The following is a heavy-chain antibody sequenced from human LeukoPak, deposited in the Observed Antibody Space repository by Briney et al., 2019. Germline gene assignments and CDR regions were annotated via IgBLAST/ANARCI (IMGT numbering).Heavy chain of an antibody. CDR3: ARDKGIVGATIDY. D-gene: IGHD1-26*01. Sequence: GGSLRLSCAASGFTFSSYGMHWVRQAPGEGLEWVAVIWYDGSNKYYADSVKGRFTISRDNSKNTLYLQMNSLRAEDTAVYYCARDKGIVGATIDYWGQGTLVTVSS. CDR2: IWYDGSNK. CDR1: GFTFSSYG. J-gene: IGHJ4*02. V-gene: IGHV3-33*01.